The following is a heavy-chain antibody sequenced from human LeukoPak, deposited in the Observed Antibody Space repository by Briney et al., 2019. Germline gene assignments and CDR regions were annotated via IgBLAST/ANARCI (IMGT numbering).Heavy chain of an antibody. J-gene: IGHJ3*02. CDR3: AKLPPAHYDSSGYLQSDAFDI. D-gene: IGHD3-22*01. CDR2: ISYDGSNK. Sequence: GGSLRLSCAASGFTFSSYGMHWVRQAPGKGLEWVAVISYDGSNKYYADSVKGRFTISRDNSKNTLYLQMNSLRAEDTAVYYCAKLPPAHYDSSGYLQSDAFDIWGQGTMVTVSS. V-gene: IGHV3-30*18. CDR1: GFTFSSYG.